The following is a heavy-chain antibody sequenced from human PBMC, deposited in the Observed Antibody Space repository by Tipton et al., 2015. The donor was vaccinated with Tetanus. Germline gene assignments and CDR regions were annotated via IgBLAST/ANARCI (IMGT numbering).Heavy chain of an antibody. CDR3: AKGPGEFAARQVGYFDS. D-gene: IGHD6-6*01. V-gene: IGHV1-2*02. CDR1: GSNFIRHF. J-gene: IGHJ4*02. Sequence: QVQLVQSGAEVKKPGASVRVSCKTSGSNFIRHFVQWVRLAPGQGLQWVGWINPASGATNYAQSFQARIAMTRDTSIYTVYMELSGLRSDDTAVYYCAKGPGEFAARQVGYFDSWGQGTLVTVSS. CDR2: INPASGAT.